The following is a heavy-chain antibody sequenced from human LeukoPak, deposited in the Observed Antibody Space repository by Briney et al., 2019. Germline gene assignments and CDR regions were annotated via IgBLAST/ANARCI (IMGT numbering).Heavy chain of an antibody. CDR1: GGTFSSYA. CDR3: ARSQGYSYGSSY. V-gene: IGHV1-69*13. D-gene: IGHD5-18*01. Sequence: ASVKVSCTASGGTFSSYAISWVRQAPGQGLEWMGGIVPILGTANYAQKFQGRVTITADDSTGTAYMELASLRSADTAVYYCARSQGYSYGSSYWGQGTLVTVSS. J-gene: IGHJ4*02. CDR2: IVPILGTA.